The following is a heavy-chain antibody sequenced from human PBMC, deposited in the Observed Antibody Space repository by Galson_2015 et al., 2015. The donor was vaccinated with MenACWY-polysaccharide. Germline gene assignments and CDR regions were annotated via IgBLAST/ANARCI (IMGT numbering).Heavy chain of an antibody. V-gene: IGHV3-74*01. J-gene: IGHJ3*01. Sequence: SLRLSCAASGFTFGRYWMHWVRQAPGEGLVWVSRINTDGSSTSYADSVKGRFTVSRDNAKNTVYLQMNSLRAEDTAVYYCARDPHCGAGCSIHDAFDVWGQGTKVTVSS. CDR2: INTDGSST. CDR3: ARDPHCGAGCSIHDAFDV. CDR1: GFTFGRYW. D-gene: IGHD2-21*02.